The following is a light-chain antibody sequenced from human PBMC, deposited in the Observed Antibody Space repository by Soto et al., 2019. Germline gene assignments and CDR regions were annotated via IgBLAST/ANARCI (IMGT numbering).Light chain of an antibody. V-gene: IGKV3-11*01. J-gene: IGKJ1*01. CDR3: YQRSNWPPWT. CDR1: QGVTNY. CDR2: DAS. Sequence: DIVMTQSPSTLSLSPGERATLSCRASQGVTNYLAWYQQKPGQAPRLLIYDASNMATGIPARFSGSGSGTDFSPSISSIQPADFAANYCYQRSNWPPWTFGQGTKVEIK.